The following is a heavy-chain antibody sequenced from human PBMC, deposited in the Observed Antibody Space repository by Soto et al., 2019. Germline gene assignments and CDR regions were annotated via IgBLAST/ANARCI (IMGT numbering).Heavy chain of an antibody. CDR2: ISYDGSNK. CDR3: AKEAAAGTMDY. J-gene: IGHJ4*02. V-gene: IGHV3-30*18. D-gene: IGHD6-13*01. Sequence: QVQLVESGGGMVQPGRSLRLSCAASGFTFSSYGMHWVRQAPGKGLEWVAVISYDGSNKYYADSVKGRFTISRDNSKNTLYLQMNSLRAEDTAVYYCAKEAAAGTMDYWGQGTLVTVSS. CDR1: GFTFSSYG.